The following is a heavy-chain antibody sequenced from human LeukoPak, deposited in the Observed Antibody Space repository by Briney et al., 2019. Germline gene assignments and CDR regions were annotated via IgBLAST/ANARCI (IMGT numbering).Heavy chain of an antibody. CDR2: MSPSTGNT. Sequence: ASVKVSCKASGYTFAPCVFNWVRQATGQGFEGMGWMSPSTGNTGYAQKFQGRVTMTRYTSVSTAYMELSSLRSEDTAVYYCVGGAPNWGFDFWGQGTLVTVSS. CDR1: GYTFAPCV. D-gene: IGHD7-27*01. V-gene: IGHV1-8*01. CDR3: VGGAPNWGFDF. J-gene: IGHJ4*02.